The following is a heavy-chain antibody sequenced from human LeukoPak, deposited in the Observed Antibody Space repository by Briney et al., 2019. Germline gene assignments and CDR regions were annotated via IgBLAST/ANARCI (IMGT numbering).Heavy chain of an antibody. CDR3: ARGGPSYYYDSSGYPDNWFDP. CDR2: IYTSGST. CDR1: GGSISSGSYY. Sequence: PSQTLSLTCTVSGGSISSGSYYWSWIRQPAGKGLEWIGRIYTSGSTNHNPSLKSRVTISVDTSKNQFSLKLSSVTAADTAVYYCARGGPSYYYDSSGYPDNWFDPWGQGTLVTVSS. D-gene: IGHD3-22*01. V-gene: IGHV4-61*02. J-gene: IGHJ5*02.